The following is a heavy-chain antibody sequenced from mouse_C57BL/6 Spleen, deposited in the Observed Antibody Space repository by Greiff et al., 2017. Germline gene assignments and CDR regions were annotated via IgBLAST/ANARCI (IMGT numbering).Heavy chain of an antibody. J-gene: IGHJ1*03. D-gene: IGHD2-4*01. CDR1: GYTFTDYE. CDR3: TRWDDYHWYFDV. CDR2: IDPETGGT. V-gene: IGHV1-15*01. Sequence: VQLQQSGAELVRPGASVTLSCKASGYTFTDYEMHWVKQTPVHGLEWIGAIDPETGGTAYNQKFKGKAILTADKSSSTAYMELRSLTSEDSAVYYCTRWDDYHWYFDVWGTGTTVTVSS.